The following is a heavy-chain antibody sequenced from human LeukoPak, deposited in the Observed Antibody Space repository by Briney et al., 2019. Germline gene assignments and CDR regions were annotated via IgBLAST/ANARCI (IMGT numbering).Heavy chain of an antibody. CDR1: GYSFTSYW. V-gene: IGHV5-51*01. J-gene: IGHJ4*02. CDR3: ARREYYYDSSGYPGAYFDY. CDR2: IYPGDSDT. Sequence: GESLKISCKGSGYSFTSYWIGWVRQMPGKGLEWMGIIYPGDSDTRYSPSFQGQVTISADKSICTAYLQWSSLKASDTAMYYCARREYYYDSSGYPGAYFDYWGQGTLVTVSS. D-gene: IGHD3-22*01.